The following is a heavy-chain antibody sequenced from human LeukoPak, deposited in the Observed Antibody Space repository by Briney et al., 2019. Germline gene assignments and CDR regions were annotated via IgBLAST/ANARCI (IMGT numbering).Heavy chain of an antibody. Sequence: GGSLRLSCAASGFTFDDYAMHWVRQAPGKGLEWGSGISWNSGSIVYADSVKGRFTISRDNAKNSLYLQMNSLRAEDMALYYCAKAVTIGRLDLDYWGQGTLVTVSS. CDR3: AKAVTIGRLDLDY. CDR2: ISWNSGSI. V-gene: IGHV3-9*03. D-gene: IGHD4-17*01. CDR1: GFTFDDYA. J-gene: IGHJ4*02.